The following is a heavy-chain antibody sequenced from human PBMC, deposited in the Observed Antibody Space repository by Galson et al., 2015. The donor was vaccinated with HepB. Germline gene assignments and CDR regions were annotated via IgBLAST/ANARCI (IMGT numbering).Heavy chain of an antibody. J-gene: IGHJ4*02. CDR2: IRSKADTYAT. D-gene: IGHD2-15*01. CDR3: RTWDNSGDHFFVY. Sequence: SLRLSCAASGFNFSGSAMHWVRQASGKGLEWVGRIRSKADTYATTHAASVKGRFTISRDDSKNTAYLQMNSLKTEDTAVYYCRTWDNSGDHFFVYWGQGALVTVSS. V-gene: IGHV3-73*01. CDR1: GFNFSGSA.